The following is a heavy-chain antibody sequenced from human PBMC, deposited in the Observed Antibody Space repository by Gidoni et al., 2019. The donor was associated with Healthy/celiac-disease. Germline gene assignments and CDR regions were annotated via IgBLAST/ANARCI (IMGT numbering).Heavy chain of an antibody. CDR3: ARDNSSGWFDY. J-gene: IGHJ4*02. D-gene: IGHD6-19*01. V-gene: IGHV7-4-1*02. CDR2: INTNTGNP. Sequence: MGWINTNTGNPTYAQGFTGRFVFSLDTSVSTAYLQISSLKAEDTAAYYCARDNSSGWFDYWGQGTLVTVSS.